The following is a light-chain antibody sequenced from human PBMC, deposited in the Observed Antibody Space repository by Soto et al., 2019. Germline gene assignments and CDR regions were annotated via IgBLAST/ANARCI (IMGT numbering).Light chain of an antibody. CDR2: TAS. CDR1: QSISRY. J-gene: IGKJ4*01. CDR3: QQGYSTPLT. Sequence: DIQMTQSPSSLSASVGGRVTITCRASQSISRYLNWYQQKPGRAPKLLISTASSLQSGVPSRFSGSGSGTDFTLTISSLQPEDFATYYCQQGYSTPLTFGGGAKLEI. V-gene: IGKV1-39*01.